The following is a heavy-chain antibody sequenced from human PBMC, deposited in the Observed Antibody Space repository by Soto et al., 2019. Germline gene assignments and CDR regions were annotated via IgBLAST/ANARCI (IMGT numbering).Heavy chain of an antibody. Sequence: EVQLLESGGGLVQPGGSLRLSCAASGFTFSSYAMSWVRQAPGKGLEWVSVISGSGGSTYYADSVKGRFTISRDNSKNTLYLQMNSLRAEDTAVYYCAKDRRYSSSWDPFDYWGQGTLVTVSS. CDR3: AKDRRYSSSWDPFDY. CDR2: ISGSGGST. CDR1: GFTFSSYA. J-gene: IGHJ4*02. V-gene: IGHV3-23*01. D-gene: IGHD6-13*01.